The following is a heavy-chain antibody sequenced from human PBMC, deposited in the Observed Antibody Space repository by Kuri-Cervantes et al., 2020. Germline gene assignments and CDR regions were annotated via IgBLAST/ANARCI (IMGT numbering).Heavy chain of an antibody. J-gene: IGHJ5*02. CDR3: ARVYSYGYDWFDP. CDR1: GYTFTSYY. D-gene: IGHD5-18*01. CDR2: INPSGGST. V-gene: IGHV1-46*01. Sequence: ASVKVSCKASGYTFTSYYMHWVRQAPGQGLEWMGIINPSGGSTSYAQKFQGRVTMTRDTSTSTVYMELRSLRSDDTAVYYCARVYSYGYDWFDPWGQGTLVTVSS.